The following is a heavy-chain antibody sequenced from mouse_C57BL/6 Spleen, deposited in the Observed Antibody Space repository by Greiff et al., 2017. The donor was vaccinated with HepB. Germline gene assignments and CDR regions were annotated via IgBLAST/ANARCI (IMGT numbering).Heavy chain of an antibody. V-gene: IGHV5-9-1*02. Sequence: EVKLMESGEGLVKPGGSLKLSCAASGFTFSSYAMSWVRQTPEKRLEWVAYISSGGDYIYYADTVKGRFTISRDNARNTLYLQMSSLKSEDTAMYYCTRDPFYDYDGGGYAMDYWGQGTSVTVSS. CDR2: ISSGGDYI. D-gene: IGHD2-4*01. CDR1: GFTFSSYA. CDR3: TRDPFYDYDGGGYAMDY. J-gene: IGHJ4*01.